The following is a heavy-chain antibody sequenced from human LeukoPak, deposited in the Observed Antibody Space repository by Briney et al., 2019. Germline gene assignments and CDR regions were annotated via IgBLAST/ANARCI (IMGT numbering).Heavy chain of an antibody. Sequence: SETLSLTCTVSGGSISSGSYYWSWIRQPAGKGLEWIGRIYTSGSTNYNPSLKSRVTISVGTSKNQFSLKLSSVTAADTAVYYCAREGTHSSPGAYYYYMDVCGKGTTVTVSS. D-gene: IGHD6-13*01. CDR3: AREGTHSSPGAYYYYMDV. CDR2: IYTSGST. J-gene: IGHJ6*03. V-gene: IGHV4-61*02. CDR1: GGSISSGSYY.